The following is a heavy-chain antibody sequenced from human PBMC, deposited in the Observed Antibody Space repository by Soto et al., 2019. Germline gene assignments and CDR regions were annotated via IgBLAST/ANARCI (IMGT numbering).Heavy chain of an antibody. Sequence: SETLSLTCTVSGDSLGNYYWFWIRQPVGKGLEWIGRVSSSGNTNANPTLNSRATMSIDTSKNQFSLRLRSVTAADTAVYYCARADYEILPGSYALDVWGQGTKVTVSS. J-gene: IGHJ6*02. CDR1: GDSLGNYY. CDR2: VSSSGNT. D-gene: IGHD3-9*01. CDR3: ARADYEILPGSYALDV. V-gene: IGHV4-4*07.